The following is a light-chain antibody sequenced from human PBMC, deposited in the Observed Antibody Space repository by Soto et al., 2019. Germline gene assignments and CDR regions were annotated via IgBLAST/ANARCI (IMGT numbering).Light chain of an antibody. CDR2: ATS. CDR3: QHYGRSPYS. J-gene: IGKJ2*01. V-gene: IGKV3-20*01. Sequence: EIGVTQSPGTLSLSPGERATLSCRASQSIINKYLAWYQQKPGQAPRVLIHATSSRATGIPDRFSGSGSGTDFTLTISRLEPEDFAVYYCQHYGRSPYSFGQGTKLEIK. CDR1: QSIINKY.